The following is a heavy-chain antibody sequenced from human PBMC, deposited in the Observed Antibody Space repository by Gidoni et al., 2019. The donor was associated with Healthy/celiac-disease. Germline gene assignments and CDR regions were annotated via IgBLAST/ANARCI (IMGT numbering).Heavy chain of an antibody. CDR3: ARAPLTVTLDLDY. J-gene: IGHJ4*02. D-gene: IGHD4-17*01. Sequence: QVQLVQSAAEVKKPGASVKVSCKASGYTFTGYYMHWVRQAPGQGLEWMGWINPNSGGTNYAQKFQGWVTMTRDTSISTAYMELSRLRSDDTAVYYCARAPLTVTLDLDYWGQGTLVTVSS. CDR2: INPNSGGT. V-gene: IGHV1-2*04. CDR1: GYTFTGYY.